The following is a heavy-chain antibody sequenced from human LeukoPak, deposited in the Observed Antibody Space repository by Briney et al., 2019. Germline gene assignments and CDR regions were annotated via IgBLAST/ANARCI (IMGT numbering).Heavy chain of an antibody. J-gene: IGHJ4*02. CDR1: GGSISSGGYY. D-gene: IGHD3-22*01. Sequence: PSETLSLTCTVSGGSISSGGYYWSWIRQHPGKGLGWIGYIYYSGSTYYNPSLKSRVTISVDTSKNQFSLKLSSVTAADTAVYYCARVGPDYDDSKQLPFDYWGQGTLVTVSS. V-gene: IGHV4-31*03. CDR3: ARVGPDYDDSKQLPFDY. CDR2: IYYSGST.